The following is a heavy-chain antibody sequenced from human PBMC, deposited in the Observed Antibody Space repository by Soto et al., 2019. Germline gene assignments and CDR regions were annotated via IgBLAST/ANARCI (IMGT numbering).Heavy chain of an antibody. CDR2: IFYSGST. V-gene: IGHV4-59*08. CDR1: GGSISSYY. CDR3: ARRYSSSSDY. J-gene: IGHJ4*02. Sequence: SETLSRTCTVSGGSISSYYWRWIRQPPGKGLEWIRYIFYSGSTNYNPSPKSRVTISVDTSKNQFSLKLSSVTAADTAVYYCARRYSSSSDYWGQGTLVTVS. D-gene: IGHD6-13*01.